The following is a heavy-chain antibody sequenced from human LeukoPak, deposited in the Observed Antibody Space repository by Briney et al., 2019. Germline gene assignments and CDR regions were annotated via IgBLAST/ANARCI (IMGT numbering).Heavy chain of an antibody. CDR1: GGSISSYY. D-gene: IGHD6-19*01. J-gene: IGHJ4*02. CDR3: ARVNTEGSADY. Sequence: PSETLSLTCTVSGGSISSYYWSWIRQPPGKGLEWIGFIYYSGTANYNPSLKSRVTMSVDTSKNQFSLKLTSVTAADTAVYYCARVNTEGSADYWGQGTLVTVSS. CDR2: IYYSGTA. V-gene: IGHV4-59*01.